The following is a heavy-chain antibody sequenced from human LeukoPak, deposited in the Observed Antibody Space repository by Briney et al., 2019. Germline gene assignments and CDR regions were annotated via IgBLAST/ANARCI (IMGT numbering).Heavy chain of an antibody. CDR1: GGSISSSSYY. J-gene: IGHJ6*02. V-gene: IGHV4-31*03. D-gene: IGHD6-6*01. Sequence: SETLSLTCTVSGGSISSSSYYWGWIRQPPGKGLEWIGYIYYSGSTYYNPSLKSRVTISVDTSKNQFSLKLSSVTAADTAVYYCASLYSSSSRYAFGYYYYGMDVWGQGTTVTVSS. CDR3: ASLYSSSSRYAFGYYYYGMDV. CDR2: IYYSGST.